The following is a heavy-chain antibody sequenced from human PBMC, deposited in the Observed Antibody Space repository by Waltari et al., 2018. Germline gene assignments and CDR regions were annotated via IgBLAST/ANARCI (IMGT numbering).Heavy chain of an antibody. CDR2: IYYSGST. J-gene: IGHJ6*02. CDR3: ARIDSSYYGMDV. V-gene: IGHV4-39*07. D-gene: IGHD6-13*01. Sequence: QLQLQESGPGLVKPSETLSLTCTVSGGSISSSSYYWGWIRQPPGKGLEWIGSIYYSGSTDSNPSLKSRVTISVDTSKNQFSLKLSSVTAADTAVYYCARIDSSYYGMDVWGQGTTVTVSS. CDR1: GGSISSSSYY.